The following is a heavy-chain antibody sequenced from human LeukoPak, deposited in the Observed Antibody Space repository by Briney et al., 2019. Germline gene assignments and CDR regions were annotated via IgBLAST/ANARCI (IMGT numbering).Heavy chain of an antibody. CDR2: INHSGST. J-gene: IGHJ3*02. CDR1: GGSFSGYY. CDR3: ARLNNLSPDAFDI. D-gene: IGHD1-20*01. V-gene: IGHV4-34*01. Sequence: SETLSLTCAVYGGSFSGYYWSWIRQPPGKGLEWIGEINHSGSTNYNPSLKSRVTISVDTSKNQFSLKLSSVTAADTAVYYCARLNNLSPDAFDIWGQGTMVTVSS.